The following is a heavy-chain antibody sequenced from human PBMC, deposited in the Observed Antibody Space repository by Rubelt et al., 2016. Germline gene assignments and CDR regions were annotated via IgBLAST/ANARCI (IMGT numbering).Heavy chain of an antibody. CDR3: ARGTGSGSYYKLRHSSSWFDP. CDR2: INHSGST. V-gene: IGHV4-34*01. Sequence: LGGIGEINHSGSTNYNPSLKSRVTISVDTSKNQFSLKLSSVTAADTAVYYCARGTGSGSYYKLRHSSSWFDPWGQGTLVTVSS. D-gene: IGHD3-10*01. J-gene: IGHJ5*02.